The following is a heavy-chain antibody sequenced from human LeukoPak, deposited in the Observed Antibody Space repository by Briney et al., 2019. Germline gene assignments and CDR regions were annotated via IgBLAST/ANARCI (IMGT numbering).Heavy chain of an antibody. J-gene: IGHJ3*01. Sequence: ASVKVSCKTSGYTFTSHGISWVRQAPGQGLEYMGWICGYNDDTNYAQRFQGRLTMTKDTSTSTAYMELRSLTSDDTAVYYCAKDSFTTIVVVTNDAFDFWGQGTMVIVSS. V-gene: IGHV1-18*01. CDR1: GYTFTSHG. D-gene: IGHD3-22*01. CDR2: ICGYNDDT. CDR3: AKDSFTTIVVVTNDAFDF.